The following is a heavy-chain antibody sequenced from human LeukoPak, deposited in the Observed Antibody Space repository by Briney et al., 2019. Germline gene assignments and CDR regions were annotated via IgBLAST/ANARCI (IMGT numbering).Heavy chain of an antibody. CDR1: EFTFSNYG. J-gene: IGHJ4*02. Sequence: GGSLRLSCAASEFTFSNYGMHWVRQAPGKGPEWVAVISYTGDTKFYADSVKGRFTISRDNSKNTLYLQMNSLRAEDTAIYYCAKEYTGTFSPFPSYFDNWGQGTLVTVSS. V-gene: IGHV3-30*18. CDR3: AKEYTGTFSPFPSYFDN. D-gene: IGHD1-26*01. CDR2: ISYTGDTK.